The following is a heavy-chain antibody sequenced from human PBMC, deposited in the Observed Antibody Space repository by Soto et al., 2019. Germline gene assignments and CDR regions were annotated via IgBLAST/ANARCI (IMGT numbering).Heavy chain of an antibody. D-gene: IGHD6-19*01. V-gene: IGHV1-3*01. CDR1: GYTFTSYG. J-gene: IGHJ5*02. CDR3: ARGVAGPLHWFDP. CDR2: INGGNGNT. Sequence: ASVKVSCKASGYTFTSYGISWVRQAPGQRLEWMGWINGGNGNTYYSEHFQGRVTFTRDTSASTAYMELSSLRSEDTAVYYCARGVAGPLHWFDPWGQGTLVTVSS.